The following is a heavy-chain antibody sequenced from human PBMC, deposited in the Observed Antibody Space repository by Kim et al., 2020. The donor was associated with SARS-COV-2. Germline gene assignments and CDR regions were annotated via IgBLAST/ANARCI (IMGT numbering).Heavy chain of an antibody. J-gene: IGHJ4*02. Sequence: TGKTNYNPSRGSRVTIAIDTSKNQLSLKVTSVTAADAAMYYCVRGGAYFDYWGQGVLVTVSS. D-gene: IGHD3-16*01. CDR3: VRGGAYFDY. V-gene: IGHV4-59*09. CDR2: TGKT.